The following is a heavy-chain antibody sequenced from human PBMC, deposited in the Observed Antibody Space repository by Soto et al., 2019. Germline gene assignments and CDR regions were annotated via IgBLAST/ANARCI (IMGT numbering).Heavy chain of an antibody. J-gene: IGHJ4*02. CDR1: VFTFSIYA. CDR2: ISYDGSNK. Sequence: RGSLRLSCAASVFTFSIYAMDWVRQAPGKGLEWVAVISYDGSNKYYADSVKGRFTISRDNSKNTLYLQMNRLRAEDTAVYYCARGRSGSRTGPDTYYFDYWGQGTMVTVSS. V-gene: IGHV3-30-3*01. D-gene: IGHD1-26*01. CDR3: ARGRSGSRTGPDTYYFDY.